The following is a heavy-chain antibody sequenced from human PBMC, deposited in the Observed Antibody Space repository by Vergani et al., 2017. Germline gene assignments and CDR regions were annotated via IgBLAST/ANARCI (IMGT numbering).Heavy chain of an antibody. J-gene: IGHJ4*02. CDR1: RRSFRRYS. CDR3: ARRSGDIIPSNTFDY. Sequence: QVQLQQWGAGLFKPSPTLSLPCAVYRRSFRRYSSSCFRQPPGKGLAWLGDITHSASTNYNPSLNRRVTISVDTSKNQFSLKLSSVTAADTAVYYCARRSGDIIPSNTFDYWGQGTLVTVSS. V-gene: IGHV4-34*01. D-gene: IGHD3-10*01. CDR2: ITHSAST.